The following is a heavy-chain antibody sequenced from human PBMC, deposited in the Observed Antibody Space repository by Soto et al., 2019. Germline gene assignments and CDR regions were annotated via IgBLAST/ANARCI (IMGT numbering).Heavy chain of an antibody. Sequence: GGSLRLSCAASGFTFSSYAMSCVRQAPGKGLEWVSAISGSGGSTYYADSVKGRFTISRDNSKNTLYLQMNSLRAEDTAVYYCAKGGTGYCSSTSCYGARGAIDYWGQGTLVTVSS. CDR3: AKGGTGYCSSTSCYGARGAIDY. CDR2: ISGSGGST. D-gene: IGHD2-2*01. V-gene: IGHV3-23*01. CDR1: GFTFSSYA. J-gene: IGHJ4*02.